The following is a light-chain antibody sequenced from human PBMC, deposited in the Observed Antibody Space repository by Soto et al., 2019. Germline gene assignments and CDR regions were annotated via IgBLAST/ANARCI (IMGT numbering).Light chain of an antibody. CDR2: AAF. CDR1: LGIRNF. V-gene: IGKV1-16*01. Sequence: DIQMTQYPSSLSASIGDRVTITCRASLGIRNFLAWFQQKPGKAPKSLIYAAFTLQSGVPTRFSGSGSGTDFNLTISGLQPEDFGTYYCQQYTDHPTFGQGTRLELK. J-gene: IGKJ5*01. CDR3: QQYTDHPT.